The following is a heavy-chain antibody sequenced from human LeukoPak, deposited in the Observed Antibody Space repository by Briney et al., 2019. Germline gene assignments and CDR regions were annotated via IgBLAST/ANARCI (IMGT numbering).Heavy chain of an antibody. CDR1: SGSISTSNY. V-gene: IGHV4-39*07. Sequence: SETLSLTCTVSSGSISTSNYWGWVRPPPGKALEGIGNIFYSGSTYYSPSLKSRVTISLDTSKNQFSLKLNSVTAADTAVYYCAKSNGYGLIDIWGQGTMVTVSS. J-gene: IGHJ3*02. CDR2: IFYSGST. D-gene: IGHD3-22*01. CDR3: AKSNGYGLIDI.